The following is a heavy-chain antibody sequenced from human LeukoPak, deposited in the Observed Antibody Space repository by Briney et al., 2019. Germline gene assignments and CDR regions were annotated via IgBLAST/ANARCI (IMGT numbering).Heavy chain of an antibody. D-gene: IGHD1-26*01. CDR2: IYYSGST. Sequence: PSQTLSLTCTVSGGXISSGDYYWSWIRQPPGTGLEWIGYIYYSGSTYYNPSLKSRVTISVDTSKNQSSLKLNSVTAADTAVYYCAREVPWVWNFDLWGRGTLVTVSS. CDR1: GGXISSGDYY. J-gene: IGHJ2*01. CDR3: AREVPWVWNFDL. V-gene: IGHV4-30-4*01.